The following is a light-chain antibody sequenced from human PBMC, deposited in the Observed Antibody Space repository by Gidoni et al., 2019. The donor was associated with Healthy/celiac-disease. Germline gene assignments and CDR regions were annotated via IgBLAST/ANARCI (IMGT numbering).Light chain of an antibody. CDR2: WAS. J-gene: IGKJ4*01. CDR1: QSVLYSSNNKNY. CDR3: QQYYSTPPLT. V-gene: IGKV4-1*01. Sequence: DIVITPSPDSLAVSLGERATINCKSSQSVLYSSNNKNYLAWYQQKPGQPPKLRIYWASTRESGVPDRFSGSGSGTDFTLTISSLQAEDVAVYYCQQYYSTPPLTFGGXTKVEIK.